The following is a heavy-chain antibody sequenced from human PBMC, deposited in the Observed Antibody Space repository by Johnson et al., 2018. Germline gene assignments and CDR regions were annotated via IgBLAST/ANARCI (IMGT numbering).Heavy chain of an antibody. CDR2: ISYDGNIQ. D-gene: IGHD3-3*01. V-gene: IGHV3-30*18. J-gene: IGHJ6*02. CDR3: AKDRTSIFARDGIDV. Sequence: QLVESGGGVVQPGRSLRLSCAASGFFFNDYGMNWVRQAPGKGLEWVAIISYDGNIQYYADSVKGRFTISRDNSKNMVYLHMKSLRAEDTAVYYCAKDRTSIFARDGIDVWGQGTTVTVSS. CDR1: GFFFNDYG.